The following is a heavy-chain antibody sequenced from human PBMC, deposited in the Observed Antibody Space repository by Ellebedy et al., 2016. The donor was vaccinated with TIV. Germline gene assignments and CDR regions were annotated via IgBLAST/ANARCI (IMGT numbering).Heavy chain of an antibody. CDR1: GFTFSDHN. J-gene: IGHJ4*02. V-gene: IGHV3-23*01. Sequence: GESLKISCVASGFTFSDHNMDWVRQAPGTGLEWVSSISNSGDIPHYAESVKGRFTISRDNSKNTLYLQLNRLRADDTAVYYCAKDGGGSGWQDFDYWGQGTLVTVSS. D-gene: IGHD6-19*01. CDR3: AKDGGGSGWQDFDY. CDR2: ISNSGDIP.